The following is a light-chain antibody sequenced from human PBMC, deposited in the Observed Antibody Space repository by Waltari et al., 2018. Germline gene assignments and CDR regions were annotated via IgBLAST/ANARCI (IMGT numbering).Light chain of an antibody. Sequence: SYVLTQPPSVSVAPGKTAILSCAGDNIGRKTVHWYQQKPGQAPVLVLYYDSDRPSGIPERFSGSNSANMATLTIIRVEAGDEADYWCQVWDSSTDHVVFGGGTKLTVL. CDR1: NIGRKT. V-gene: IGLV3-21*04. CDR2: YDS. J-gene: IGLJ3*02. CDR3: QVWDSSTDHVV.